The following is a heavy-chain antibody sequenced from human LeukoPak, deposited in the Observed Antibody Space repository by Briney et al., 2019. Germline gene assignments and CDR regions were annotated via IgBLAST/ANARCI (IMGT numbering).Heavy chain of an antibody. V-gene: IGHV3-23*01. CDR2: ISGSGGST. CDR3: AKVRGDGYNPDAFDI. D-gene: IGHD5-24*01. J-gene: IGHJ3*02. CDR1: GFTFSSYA. Sequence: PGGSLRLSCAASGFTFSSYAMSWVRQPPGKGLEWVSAISGSGGSTYYADSVKGRFTIPRDNSKNTLYLQMNSLRAEDTAVYYCAKVRGDGYNPDAFDIWGQGTMVTVSS.